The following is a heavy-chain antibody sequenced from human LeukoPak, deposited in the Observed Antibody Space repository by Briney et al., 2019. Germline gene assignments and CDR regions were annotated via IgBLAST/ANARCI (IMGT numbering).Heavy chain of an antibody. J-gene: IGHJ5*02. CDR1: GGSISTSNYH. CDR2: IYTSGST. Sequence: PSETLSLTCSVSGGSISTSNYHWSWIRQPAGKGLEWIGRIYTSGSTNYNPSLKSRVTMSVDTSKNQFSLKLSSVTAADTAVYYCARALYYYDSSGHQRWFDPWGQGTLVTVSS. D-gene: IGHD3-22*01. V-gene: IGHV4-61*02. CDR3: ARALYYYDSSGHQRWFDP.